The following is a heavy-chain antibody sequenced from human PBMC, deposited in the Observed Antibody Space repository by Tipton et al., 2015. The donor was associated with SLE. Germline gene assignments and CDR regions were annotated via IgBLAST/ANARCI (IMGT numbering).Heavy chain of an antibody. Sequence: TLSLTCTVSGGSISSSSYYWGWIRQPPGKGLEWIGSIYYSGSTYYNPSLQSRVTISVDTSKNQFSLQLSSVTAADTAVYYCARLSYSSSFFDYWGQGTLVTVSS. CDR3: ARLSYSSSFFDY. J-gene: IGHJ4*02. V-gene: IGHV4-39*01. CDR1: GGSISSSSYY. CDR2: IYYSGST. D-gene: IGHD6-6*01.